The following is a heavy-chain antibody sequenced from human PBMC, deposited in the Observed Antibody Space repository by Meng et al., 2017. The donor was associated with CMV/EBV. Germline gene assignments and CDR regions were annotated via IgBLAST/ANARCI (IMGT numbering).Heavy chain of an antibody. CDR2: ISSSGSTI. D-gene: IGHD2-2*01. J-gene: IGHJ5*02. CDR3: ARDAIDCSSTSCPGNWFDP. V-gene: IGHV3-48*03. Sequence: GESLKISCAASGFTFSSYEMNWVRQAPGKGLEWVSYISSSGSTIYYADSVKGRFTISRDNAKNSLYLQMNSLRAEDTAVYYCARDAIDCSSTSCPGNWFDPWGQGTLVTVS. CDR1: GFTFSSYE.